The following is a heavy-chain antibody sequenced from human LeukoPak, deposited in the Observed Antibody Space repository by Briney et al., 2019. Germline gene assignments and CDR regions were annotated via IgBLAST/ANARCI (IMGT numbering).Heavy chain of an antibody. CDR3: TTDLYGDYTLDY. V-gene: IGHV3-15*07. J-gene: IGHJ4*02. CDR2: IKRKNDGGTT. Sequence: GGSLRLSCAASGFTFMNAWMNWVRQAPGKGLDWVGRIKRKNDGGTTDYAAPVKGRLTIPRDDSKNTLYLQLNSLKTEDTAMYYCTTDLYGDYTLDYWGQGALITVSS. CDR1: GFTFMNAW. D-gene: IGHD4-17*01.